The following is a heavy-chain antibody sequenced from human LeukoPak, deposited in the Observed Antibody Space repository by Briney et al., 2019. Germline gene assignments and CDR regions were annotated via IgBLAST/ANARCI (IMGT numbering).Heavy chain of an antibody. CDR1: GFTFTTYW. CDR3: ARDREQLWPDPYYYYGMGV. D-gene: IGHD5-18*01. Sequence: GGSLRLSCAASGFTFTTYWMNWVRQAPGKGLEWVANLNQDGNEKYYVDSVAGRFTISRDNSKNTLYLQMNSLRAEDTAVYYCARDREQLWPDPYYYYGMGVWGQGTTVTVSS. CDR2: LNQDGNEK. J-gene: IGHJ6*02. V-gene: IGHV3-7*01.